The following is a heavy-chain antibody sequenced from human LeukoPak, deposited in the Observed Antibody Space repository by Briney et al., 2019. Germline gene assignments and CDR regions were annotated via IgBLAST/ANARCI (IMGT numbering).Heavy chain of an antibody. Sequence: GGSLRLSCAASGFTFSNYWMSWVRQAPGKGLEWVSSISSSSSYIYYADSVKGRFTISRDNAKNSLYLQMNSLRAEDTAVYYCASSEWELLQLDYWGQGTLVTVSS. V-gene: IGHV3-21*01. CDR1: GFTFSNYW. CDR3: ASSEWELLQLDY. D-gene: IGHD1-26*01. CDR2: ISSSSSYI. J-gene: IGHJ4*02.